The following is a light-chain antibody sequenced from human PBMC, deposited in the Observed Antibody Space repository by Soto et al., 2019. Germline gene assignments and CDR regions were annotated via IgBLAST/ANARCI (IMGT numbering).Light chain of an antibody. V-gene: IGKV1-33*01. CDR1: QNINNY. Sequence: DIQRTQSPSSLSASVGDRVTITCQASQNINNYLNWYQQKPGTAPQLLIYDASNLEAGVPSRFRGSGSGTDSTFTISRLQPEDIATYYCQQYENLPTFGQGTRLEIK. J-gene: IGKJ5*01. CDR3: QQYENLPT. CDR2: DAS.